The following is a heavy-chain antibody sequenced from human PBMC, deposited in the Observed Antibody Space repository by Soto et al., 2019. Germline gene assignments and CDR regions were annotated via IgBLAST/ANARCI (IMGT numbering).Heavy chain of an antibody. CDR1: GFTFSNYG. Sequence: QVQLVESGGGVVQPGRSLRLSCAASGFTFSNYGMHWVRQAPGKGLEWVAVVWYDGSYKYDADSVKGRFTIFRDTSKNTLYLQMNSLRGEDTAVYHCARYKGSSWYPSYWGQGTLVTVSS. V-gene: IGHV3-33*01. D-gene: IGHD6-13*01. J-gene: IGHJ4*02. CDR3: ARYKGSSWYPSY. CDR2: VWYDGSYK.